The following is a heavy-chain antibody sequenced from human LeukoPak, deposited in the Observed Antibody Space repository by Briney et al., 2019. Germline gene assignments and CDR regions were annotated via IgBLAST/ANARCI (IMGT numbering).Heavy chain of an antibody. CDR2: ISAYNGNT. CDR1: GYTFSSSG. V-gene: IGHV1-18*01. Sequence: ASVKVSCKASGYTFSSSGISWVRQAPGKGLEWMGWISAYNGNTNYAQKLQGRVTMTTDTSTSTAYMELRSLRSDDTAVYYCARVRCSGGSCSYNWFDPWGQGTLVTVSS. D-gene: IGHD2-15*01. J-gene: IGHJ5*02. CDR3: ARVRCSGGSCSYNWFDP.